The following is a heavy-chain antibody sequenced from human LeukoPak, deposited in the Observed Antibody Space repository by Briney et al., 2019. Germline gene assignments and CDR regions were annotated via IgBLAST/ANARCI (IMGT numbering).Heavy chain of an antibody. CDR1: GGSIRSSNFY. CDR2: INYSGST. J-gene: IGHJ5*02. V-gene: IGHV4-39*01. D-gene: IGHD3-9*01. Sequence: PSETLTLSCTVSGGSIRSSNFYWGWIRQPPGKGLEWIGTINYSGSTYYNPSVKSRVTSSVDVSNTRFSLNLTSVTAAATAFYFCARTHFDSLGWFDPWRRG. CDR3: ARTHFDSLGWFDP.